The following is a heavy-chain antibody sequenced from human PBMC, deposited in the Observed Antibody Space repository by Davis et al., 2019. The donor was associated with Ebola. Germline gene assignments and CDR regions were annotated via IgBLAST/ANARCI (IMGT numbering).Heavy chain of an antibody. Sequence: ASVKVSCKASGYTFTGYYMHWVRQAPGQGLEWMGWINPNSGNTGYAQKFQGRVTMTRNTSISTAYMELSSLRSEDTAVYYCARDRVEAAAGILYYYYYGMDVWGQGTTVTVSS. V-gene: IGHV1-8*02. CDR3: ARDRVEAAAGILYYYYYGMDV. CDR1: GYTFTGYY. J-gene: IGHJ6*02. CDR2: INPNSGNT. D-gene: IGHD6-13*01.